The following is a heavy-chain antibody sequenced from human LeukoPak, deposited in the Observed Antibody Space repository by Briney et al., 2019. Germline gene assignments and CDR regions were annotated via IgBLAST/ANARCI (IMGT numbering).Heavy chain of an antibody. CDR1: GFTFSSYS. CDR3: AREMMLEPGKMDV. D-gene: IGHD1-1*01. Sequence: GGSLRLSCAASGFTFSSYSMNWVRQAPGKGLEWVSSISSSSSYIYYADSVKGRFTISRDNAKNSLYLQMNSLRAEDTAVDYCAREMMLEPGKMDVWGKGTTVTVSS. CDR2: ISSSSSYI. J-gene: IGHJ6*04. V-gene: IGHV3-21*01.